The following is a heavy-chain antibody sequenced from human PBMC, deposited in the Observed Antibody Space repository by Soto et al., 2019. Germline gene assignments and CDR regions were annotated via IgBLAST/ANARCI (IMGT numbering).Heavy chain of an antibody. CDR2: ISYDGSNK. Sequence: QVQLVESGGGVVQPGRSLRLSCAASGFTFSSYAMHWVRQAPGKGLEWVAVISYDGSNKYYADSVKGRFTIYRDNSKNTLYLQMNSLIAEDTAVYYCARDSDANTDYGDYGYYYYGMDVWGQGTTVTVSS. D-gene: IGHD4-17*01. J-gene: IGHJ6*02. V-gene: IGHV3-30-3*01. CDR3: ARDSDANTDYGDYGYYYYGMDV. CDR1: GFTFSSYA.